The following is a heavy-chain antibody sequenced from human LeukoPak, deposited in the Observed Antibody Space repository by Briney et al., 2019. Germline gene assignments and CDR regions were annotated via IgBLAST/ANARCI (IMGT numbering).Heavy chain of an antibody. V-gene: IGHV1-69*05. CDR1: GGTFSSYA. CDR3: ARGTVATTASNWFDP. J-gene: IGHJ5*02. Sequence: SVKVSCKASGGTFSSYAISWVRQAPGQGLEWMGGIIPIFGTANYAQKFQGRVTITTDESTSTACMELSSLRSEDTAVYYCARGTVATTASNWFDPWGQGTLVTVSS. CDR2: IIPIFGTA. D-gene: IGHD5-12*01.